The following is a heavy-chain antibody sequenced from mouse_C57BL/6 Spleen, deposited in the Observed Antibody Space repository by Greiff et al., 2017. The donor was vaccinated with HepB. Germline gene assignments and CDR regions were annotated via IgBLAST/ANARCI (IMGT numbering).Heavy chain of an antibody. CDR2: IDPENGDT. CDR1: GFNIKDDY. J-gene: IGHJ2*01. CDR3: TSFYYSNSYYFDY. V-gene: IGHV14-4*01. Sequence: VQLQQSGAELVRPGASVKLSCTASGFNIKDDYMHWVKQRPEQGLEWIGWIDPENGDTEYASKFQGKATITADTSSNTAYLQLSSLTSEDTAVYYCTSFYYSNSYYFDYWGQGTTLTVSS. D-gene: IGHD2-5*01.